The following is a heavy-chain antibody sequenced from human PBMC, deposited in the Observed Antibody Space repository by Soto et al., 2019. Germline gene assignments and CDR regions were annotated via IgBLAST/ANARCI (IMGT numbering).Heavy chain of an antibody. CDR1: GYRFTSYW. D-gene: IGHD1-20*01. CDR2: IDPSDSQT. Sequence: GESLKISCKGSGYRFTSYWISWVRQMPGKGLEWMGRIDPSDSQTDYSPSFKGHVTISSDKSTSTAYLQWTSLKASDTAIYYCARPGGITVMGSAFDVWGKVTKGTVSS. CDR3: ARPGGITVMGSAFDV. J-gene: IGHJ3*01. V-gene: IGHV5-10-1*01.